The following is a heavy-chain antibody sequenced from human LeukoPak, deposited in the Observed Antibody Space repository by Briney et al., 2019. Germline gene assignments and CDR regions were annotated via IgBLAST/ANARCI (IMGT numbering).Heavy chain of an antibody. J-gene: IGHJ3*02. CDR1: GDSVSSNSAA. CDR3: ARGGQWLVLRAFDI. Sequence: SQTLSLTCAISGDSVSSNSAAWNWIRQSPSRGLEWLGRTYYRSKWYNDYAVSVKSRITINTDTSKNQFSLQLNSVTPEDTAVYYCARGGQWLVLRAFDIWGQGTMVTVSS. V-gene: IGHV6-1*01. CDR2: TYYRSKWYN. D-gene: IGHD6-19*01.